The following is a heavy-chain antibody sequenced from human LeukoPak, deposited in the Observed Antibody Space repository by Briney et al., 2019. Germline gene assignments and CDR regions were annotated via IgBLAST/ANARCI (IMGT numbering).Heavy chain of an antibody. J-gene: IGHJ4*02. CDR1: GYSFTSYW. CDR2: IYPGDSDT. Sequence: EESLKISCKGSGYSFTSYWIGWVRQMPGKGLEWMGIIYPGDSDTRYSPSFQGQVTISADKSISTAYLQWSSLKASDTAMYYCARGNLDVVVPAATTGFDYWGQGTLVTVSS. CDR3: ARGNLDVVVPAATTGFDY. D-gene: IGHD2-2*01. V-gene: IGHV5-51*01.